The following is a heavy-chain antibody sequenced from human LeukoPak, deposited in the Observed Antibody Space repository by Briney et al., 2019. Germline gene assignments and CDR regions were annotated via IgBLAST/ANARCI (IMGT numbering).Heavy chain of an antibody. CDR3: ASSPTYDILTGYYPGYFDY. Sequence: SVKVSCKASGGTFSSYAISWVRQAPGQGLEWMGGIIPIFGTANYAQKFQGRATITADKSTSTAYMELSSLRSKDTAVYYCASSPTYDILTGYYPGYFDYWGQGTLVTVSS. J-gene: IGHJ4*02. V-gene: IGHV1-69*06. D-gene: IGHD3-9*01. CDR1: GGTFSSYA. CDR2: IIPIFGTA.